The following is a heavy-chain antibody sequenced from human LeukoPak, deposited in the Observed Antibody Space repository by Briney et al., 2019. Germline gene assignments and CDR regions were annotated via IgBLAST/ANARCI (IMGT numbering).Heavy chain of an antibody. V-gene: IGHV3-23*01. Sequence: PGGSLRLSCAASGFTFSSYAMSWVRQAPGKGLEWVSSISGSGGSTYYADSLKGRFTISRDNSKNTLYLQMNSLRAEDTAIYYCAKDSVRYCSGGSCFLFQPWGQGTLVTVSS. D-gene: IGHD2-15*01. CDR3: AKDSVRYCSGGSCFLFQP. CDR2: ISGSGGST. CDR1: GFTFSSYA. J-gene: IGHJ1*01.